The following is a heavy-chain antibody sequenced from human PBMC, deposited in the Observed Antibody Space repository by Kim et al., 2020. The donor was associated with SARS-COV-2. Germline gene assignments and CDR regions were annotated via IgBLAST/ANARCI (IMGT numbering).Heavy chain of an antibody. CDR1: GFTFSSYG. Sequence: GGSLRLSCAASGFTFSSYGMHWVRQAPGKGLEWVAVISYDGSNKYYADSVKGRFTISRDNSKNTLYLQMNSLRAEDTAVYYCAKALGIAVDDAFDIWGQGTMVTVSS. CDR2: ISYDGSNK. V-gene: IGHV3-30*18. D-gene: IGHD6-19*01. CDR3: AKALGIAVDDAFDI. J-gene: IGHJ3*02.